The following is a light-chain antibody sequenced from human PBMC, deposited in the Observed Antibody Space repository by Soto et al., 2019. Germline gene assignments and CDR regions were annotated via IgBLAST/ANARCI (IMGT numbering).Light chain of an antibody. CDR2: DVS. Sequence: QSVLTQPRSVSGSPGQSVTISCTGTSSDVGGYNYVSWYQQHPGKAPKLMISDVSKRPSGVPDRFSGSKSGNTASLTISGLQAEDEADYYCCSHAGSYTWVFGGGTKLTVL. CDR3: CSHAGSYTWV. CDR1: SSDVGGYNY. J-gene: IGLJ3*02. V-gene: IGLV2-11*01.